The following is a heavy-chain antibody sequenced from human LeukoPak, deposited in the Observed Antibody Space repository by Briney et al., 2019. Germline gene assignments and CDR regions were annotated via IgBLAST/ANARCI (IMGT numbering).Heavy chain of an antibody. J-gene: IGHJ4*02. D-gene: IGHD6-6*01. CDR3: ARDSIIAARPLDY. V-gene: IGHV3-21*01. CDR2: ISSSSSYI. Sequence: GGSLRLSCAASGFTFSSYSMNWVRQAPGKGLEWVSSISSSSSYIYYADSVKGRFTISRDNAKNSPYLQMNSLRAEDTAVYYCARDSIIAARPLDYWGQGTLVTVSS. CDR1: GFTFSSYS.